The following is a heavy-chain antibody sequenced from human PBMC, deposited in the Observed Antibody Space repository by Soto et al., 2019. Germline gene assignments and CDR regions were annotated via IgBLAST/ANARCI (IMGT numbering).Heavy chain of an antibody. Sequence: GASVKVSSKASGYALTSYAMHWVRQAPGQRLEWMGWINAGNGNTTYSQKFQGRVTITRDTSASTAYMELSSLRSEDTAVYYCASWLKEAGIGGNYYYGMDVRGQGTTVTVSS. CDR1: GYALTSYA. V-gene: IGHV1-3*01. CDR3: ASWLKEAGIGGNYYYGMDV. D-gene: IGHD6-19*01. CDR2: INAGNGNT. J-gene: IGHJ6*02.